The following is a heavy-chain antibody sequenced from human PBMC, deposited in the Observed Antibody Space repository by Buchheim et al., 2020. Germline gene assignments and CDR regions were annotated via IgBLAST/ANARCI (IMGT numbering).Heavy chain of an antibody. D-gene: IGHD3-22*01. Sequence: QVQLVQSGVEVKKPGASVKVSCKASGYTFTSYDISWVRQAPGQGLEWMGWISVYNGNTNSAQNLQGRDTMTTDTSTSTAYMELRSLRSDDTAMYYCARSQHYYENNWFDSWGQGTL. V-gene: IGHV1-18*04. CDR1: GYTFTSYD. J-gene: IGHJ5*01. CDR3: ARSQHYYENNWFDS. CDR2: ISVYNGNT.